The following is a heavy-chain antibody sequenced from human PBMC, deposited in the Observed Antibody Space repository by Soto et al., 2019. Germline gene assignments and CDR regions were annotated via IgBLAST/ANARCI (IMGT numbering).Heavy chain of an antibody. Sequence: GGSLRLSCAASGFTVSSYGMNWVRQAPGKGLEWVSSISSSSSYIYYADSVKGRFTISRDNAKNSLYLQMNSLRAEDTAVYYCERDLSPHDSSGPLDLYCWGPGTLVTVSS. CDR3: ERDLSPHDSSGPLDLYC. V-gene: IGHV3-21*01. D-gene: IGHD3-22*01. CDR2: ISSSSSYI. CDR1: GFTVSSYG. J-gene: IGHJ4*02.